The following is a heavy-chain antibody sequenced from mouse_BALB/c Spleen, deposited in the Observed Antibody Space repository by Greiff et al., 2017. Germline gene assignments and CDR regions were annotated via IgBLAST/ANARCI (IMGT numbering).Heavy chain of an antibody. V-gene: IGHV14-1*02. CDR1: GFNIKDYY. D-gene: IGHD1-1*01. CDR2: IDPENGNT. Sequence: EVKLQESGAELVRPGALVKLSCKASGFNIKDYYMHWVKQRPEQGLEWIGWIDPENGNTIYDPKFQGKASITADTSSNTAYLQLSSLTSEDTAVYYCARGYGSSWGYFDYWGQGTTLTVSS. CDR3: ARGYGSSWGYFDY. J-gene: IGHJ2*01.